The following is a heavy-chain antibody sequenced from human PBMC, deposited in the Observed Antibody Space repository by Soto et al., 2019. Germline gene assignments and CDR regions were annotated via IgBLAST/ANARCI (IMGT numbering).Heavy chain of an antibody. V-gene: IGHV4-34*01. Sequence: QVQLQQWGAGLLKPSETLSLTCAVYGGSFSGYYWSWIRQPPGKGLEWSGEINHSGSTNYNPSLKSRVTISVDTSKSQFSLRLSSVTAADTAVYYCARGRSWYGMDVWGQGTTVTVSS. CDR1: GGSFSGYY. CDR3: ARGRSWYGMDV. J-gene: IGHJ6*02. CDR2: INHSGST. D-gene: IGHD6-13*01.